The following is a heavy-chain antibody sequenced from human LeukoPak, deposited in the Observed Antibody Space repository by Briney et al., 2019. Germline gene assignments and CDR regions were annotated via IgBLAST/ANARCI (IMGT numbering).Heavy chain of an antibody. J-gene: IGHJ4*02. Sequence: GGSLRLSCVVSGFSFGNFWMTWVRQAPGKGLEWVANIHQDGSETNYVDSVKGRFTISRGNAKNSLYLQMNSLRAEDTALYYCAKDIGDYGAFFDYWGQGTLVTVSS. D-gene: IGHD4-17*01. CDR3: AKDIGDYGAFFDY. V-gene: IGHV3-7*03. CDR1: GFSFGNFW. CDR2: IHQDGSET.